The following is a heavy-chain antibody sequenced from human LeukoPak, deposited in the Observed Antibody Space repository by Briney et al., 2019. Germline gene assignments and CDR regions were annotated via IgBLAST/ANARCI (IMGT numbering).Heavy chain of an antibody. Sequence: SVKVSCKASGYTFTGYYIHWVRQPPGQGLEWMGGIIPIFGTANYAQKFQGRVTITADESTSTAYMELSSLRSEDTAVYYCARDSEDSGSYADYWGQGTLVTVSS. V-gene: IGHV1-69*13. D-gene: IGHD1-26*01. J-gene: IGHJ4*02. CDR3: ARDSEDSGSYADY. CDR1: GYTFTGYY. CDR2: IIPIFGTA.